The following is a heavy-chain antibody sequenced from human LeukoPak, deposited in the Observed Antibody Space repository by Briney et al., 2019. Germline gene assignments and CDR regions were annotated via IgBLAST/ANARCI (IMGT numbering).Heavy chain of an antibody. J-gene: IGHJ4*02. CDR1: GGSFSGYY. CDR2: INHSGST. V-gene: IGHV4-34*01. CDR3: ASHIAFDY. Sequence: SETLSLTCAVYGGSFSGYYWSWIRQPPGKGLEWIGEINHSGSTNYNPSLKSRVTISVDTSKNQFSLKLSSVTAADTAVYYCASHIAFDYWGQGTLVTVSS. D-gene: IGHD5-12*01.